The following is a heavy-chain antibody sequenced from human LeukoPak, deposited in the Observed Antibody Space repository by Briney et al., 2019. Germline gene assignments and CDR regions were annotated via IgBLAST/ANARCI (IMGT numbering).Heavy chain of an antibody. CDR2: IGTAGNT. CDR1: GFTFSNYD. J-gene: IGHJ3*02. Sequence: GGSLRLSCAASGFTFSNYDMHWVRQATGKGLEWVSTIGTAGNTFYPGSVRGRFTISRENTKNSLYLQMNNVRAGDTAVYYCARTSKVTSVMDIWGQGTMVTVSS. V-gene: IGHV3-13*01. CDR3: ARTSKVTSVMDI. D-gene: IGHD3-16*01.